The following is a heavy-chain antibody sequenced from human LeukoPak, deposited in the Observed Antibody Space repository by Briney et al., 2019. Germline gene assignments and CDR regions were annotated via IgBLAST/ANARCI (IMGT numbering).Heavy chain of an antibody. CDR2: ISAYNGNT. V-gene: IGHV1-18*01. J-gene: IGHJ5*02. CDR3: ARGVQLERRYYNWFDP. D-gene: IGHD1-1*01. Sequence: ASVKVSCKASSYTLTNYGISWVRQAPGQGLEWMGWISAYNGNTNYAQNLQGRVTMTTDTSTNTAYMELRSLRSDDTAVYYCARGVQLERRYYNWFDPWGQGALVTVSS. CDR1: SYTLTNYG.